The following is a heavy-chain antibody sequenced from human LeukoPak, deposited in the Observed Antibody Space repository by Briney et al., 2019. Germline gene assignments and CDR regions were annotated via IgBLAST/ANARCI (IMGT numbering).Heavy chain of an antibody. V-gene: IGHV3-74*01. J-gene: IGHJ4*02. CDR2: ISSDGSST. D-gene: IGHD3-10*01. CDR3: ARGVTMVRGVIDY. Sequence: PGGSLRLSCAASGFTFSNYWVHWVRQAPGKGLVWVSRISSDGSSTPYAASVKGRFTISRDNAKNTPYLQMNSLRAEDTAVYYCARGVTMVRGVIDYWGQGTLVTVSS. CDR1: GFTFSNYW.